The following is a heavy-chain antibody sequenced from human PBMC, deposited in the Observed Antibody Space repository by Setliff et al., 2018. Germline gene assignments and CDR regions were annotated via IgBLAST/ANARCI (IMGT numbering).Heavy chain of an antibody. CDR3: ARDTRVRDSSSVPSDTFDI. V-gene: IGHV4-59*01. CDR1: GGSISTYY. J-gene: IGHJ3*02. D-gene: IGHD2-15*01. Sequence: AETLSLTCSVSGGSISTYYWSWIRQPPGKGLEWIGNINYSGNSNYIPSLKSRVTISVDTPKNQFSLKLSSVTAADTAVYYCARDTRVRDSSSVPSDTFDIWGRGTMVTVSS. CDR2: INYSGNS.